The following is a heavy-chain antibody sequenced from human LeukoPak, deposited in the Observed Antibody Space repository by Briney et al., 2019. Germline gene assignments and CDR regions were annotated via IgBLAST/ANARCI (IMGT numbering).Heavy chain of an antibody. CDR2: ISWNSGSI. J-gene: IGHJ4*02. D-gene: IGHD5-24*01. Sequence: PGRSLRLSCAASGFTFDDYAVHWVRQAPGKGLEWVSGISWNSGSIGYADSVKGRFTISRDNAKNSLYLQMNSLRAEDTALYYCAKDGYNFLYYFDYWGQGTLVTVSS. CDR3: AKDGYNFLYYFDY. CDR1: GFTFDDYA. V-gene: IGHV3-9*01.